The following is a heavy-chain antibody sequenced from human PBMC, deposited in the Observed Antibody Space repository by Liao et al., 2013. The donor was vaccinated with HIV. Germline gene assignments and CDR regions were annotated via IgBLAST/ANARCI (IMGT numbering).Heavy chain of an antibody. V-gene: IGHV4-39*07. J-gene: IGHJ5*02. CDR3: ARASGGSYYVWFDP. D-gene: IGHD1-26*01. CDR2: IYYSGST. Sequence: QLQLQESGPGLVKPSETLSLTCTVSGGSISSSSYYWGWIRQPPGKGLEWIGSIYYSGSTYYNPSLKSRVTISIDTSKNQFSLKLSSVTAADTAVYYCARASGGSYYVWFDPWGQGTLVTVSS. CDR1: GGSISSSSYY.